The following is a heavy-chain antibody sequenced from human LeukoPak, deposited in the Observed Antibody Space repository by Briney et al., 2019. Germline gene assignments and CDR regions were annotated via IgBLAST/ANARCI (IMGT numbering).Heavy chain of an antibody. CDR3: ARGLAFTAFDY. D-gene: IGHD5-18*01. V-gene: IGHV1-46*01. Sequence: KFQGRVTITRDTSTSTVYMELRSLRSDDTAVYYCARGLAFTAFDYWGRGTLVTVSS. J-gene: IGHJ4*02.